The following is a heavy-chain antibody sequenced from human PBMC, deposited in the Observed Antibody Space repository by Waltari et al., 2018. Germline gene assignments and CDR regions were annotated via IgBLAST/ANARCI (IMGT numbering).Heavy chain of an antibody. CDR2: IYHSGST. J-gene: IGHJ4*02. CDR3: ASQRGYGSSPSV. CDR1: GCSISSVYY. V-gene: IGHV4-38-2*01. D-gene: IGHD6-6*01. Sequence: QVQLQESGPGLVKPSETLSLTCAVSGCSISSVYYWGWIRQPPGKGLEWIGSIYHSGSTYYNPSLKSRVTISVDTSKNQFSLKLSSVTAADTAVYYCASQRGYGSSPSVWGQGTLVTVSS.